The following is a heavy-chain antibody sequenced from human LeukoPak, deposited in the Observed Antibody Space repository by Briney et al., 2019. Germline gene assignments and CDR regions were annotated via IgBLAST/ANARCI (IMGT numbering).Heavy chain of an antibody. D-gene: IGHD5-24*01. Sequence: GGSLRLSCTASGFNFTYYTMTWVRQPPGKGLEWVSSISSSRRYIYYAESVKGRFTISRDNTKNSLYLQINTLRGEDTAVYFCARDLRLEDVEMATMMDFWGQGTLVTVSS. V-gene: IGHV3-21*01. CDR3: ARDLRLEDVEMATMMDF. CDR1: GFNFTYYT. CDR2: ISSSRRYI. J-gene: IGHJ4*02.